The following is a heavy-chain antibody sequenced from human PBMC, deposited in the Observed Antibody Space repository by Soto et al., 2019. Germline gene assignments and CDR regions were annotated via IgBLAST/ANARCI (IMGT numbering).Heavy chain of an antibody. D-gene: IGHD4-17*01. CDR1: GYTITKYN. Sequence: QVQLVQSGPEVKRRGASVKISCKASGYTITKYNIHWVRKAPGQRPEWMGWLHADNDDTIYSPRFQGRITITRDTSANTGYMELSSLTSEDTALYYCARDGDNRAHFDYWGQGTLVTVSS. J-gene: IGHJ4*02. V-gene: IGHV1-3*01. CDR3: ARDGDNRAHFDY. CDR2: LHADNDDT.